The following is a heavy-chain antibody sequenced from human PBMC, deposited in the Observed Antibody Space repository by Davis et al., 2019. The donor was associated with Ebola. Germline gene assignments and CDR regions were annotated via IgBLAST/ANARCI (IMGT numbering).Heavy chain of an antibody. CDR3: ARETGNYANWFDP. D-gene: IGHD4-11*01. J-gene: IGHJ5*02. V-gene: IGHV1-46*01. CDR1: GYTFTSHH. Sequence: SVPVSCMASGYTFTSHHMLWVRQAPGQGLEWMGIINPSGGSTSYAQKFQGRVTMTRDTSTSTVYMELSSLRSEDTAVYYCARETGNYANWFDPWGQGTLVTVSS. CDR2: INPSGGST.